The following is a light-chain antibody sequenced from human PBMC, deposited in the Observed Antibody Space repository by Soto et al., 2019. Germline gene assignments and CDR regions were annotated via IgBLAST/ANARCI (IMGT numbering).Light chain of an antibody. V-gene: IGKV3-20*01. CDR1: QSVSSSY. J-gene: IGKJ1*01. Sequence: IVLTQSPGTLSLSPGERATLSCRASQSVSSSYLAWYQQKPGQAPRLLIYDASNRATGIPARFSGSGSGTDFTLTISSLQPDDFATYYCQQYNSYPWTFGQGTKVDIK. CDR2: DAS. CDR3: QQYNSYPWT.